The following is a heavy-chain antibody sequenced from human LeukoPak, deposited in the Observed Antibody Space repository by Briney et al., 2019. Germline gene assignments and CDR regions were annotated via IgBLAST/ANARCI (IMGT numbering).Heavy chain of an antibody. Sequence: SETLSLTCAVYGGSFSGYYWSWIRQPPGKGLEWIGEINHSGSTNYNPSLKSRVTISVDTSKNQFSLKLSSVTAADTAVYYCARSILPDYWGQATLVTVSS. J-gene: IGHJ4*02. V-gene: IGHV4-34*01. CDR1: GGSFSGYY. CDR2: INHSGST. CDR3: ARSILPDY.